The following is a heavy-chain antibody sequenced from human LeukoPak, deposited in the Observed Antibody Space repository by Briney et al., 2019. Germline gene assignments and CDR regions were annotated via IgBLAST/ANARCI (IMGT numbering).Heavy chain of an antibody. D-gene: IGHD1-1*01. CDR2: IWYDGSNK. V-gene: IGHV3-33*06. CDR1: GFTFSSYG. J-gene: IGHJ4*02. Sequence: GVSLRLSCAASGFTFSSYGMHWVRQAPGKGLEWVAVIWYDGSNKYYADSVKGRFTISRDNSKNTLYLQMNSLRAEDTAVYYCAKLPSGGTGTALIDYWGQGTLVTVSS. CDR3: AKLPSGGTGTALIDY.